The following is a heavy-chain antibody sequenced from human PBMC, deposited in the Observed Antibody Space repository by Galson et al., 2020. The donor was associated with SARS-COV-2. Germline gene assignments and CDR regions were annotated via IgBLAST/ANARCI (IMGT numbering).Heavy chain of an antibody. CDR2: IYFTGSA. D-gene: IGHD2-2*01. Sequence: ASETLSLTCTVSGGSIRRGAYYWSWIRQHPEKGLEWIGYIYFTGSASYNPSLTGRATISIDRSKNQFSLNLTSVTAADAAVYYCATSRASSYYGSETSYYYYMDVWGTGTTVTVSS. CDR1: GGSIRRGAYY. J-gene: IGHJ6*03. V-gene: IGHV4-31*03. CDR3: ATSRASSYYGSETSYYYYMDV.